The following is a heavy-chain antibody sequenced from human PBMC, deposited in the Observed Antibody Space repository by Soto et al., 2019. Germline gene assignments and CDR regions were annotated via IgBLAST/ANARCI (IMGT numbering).Heavy chain of an antibody. Sequence: GGSLRLSCAASGFTCSSYGMNWVRQAPGKGLEWVSSISSSSSYIYYADSVKGRFTISRDNAKNSLYLQMNSLRAEDTAVYYCARVDYYGSGSYYNFSDYWGQGTLVTVSS. CDR1: GFTCSSYG. D-gene: IGHD3-10*01. V-gene: IGHV3-21*01. CDR2: ISSSSSYI. CDR3: ARVDYYGSGSYYNFSDY. J-gene: IGHJ4*02.